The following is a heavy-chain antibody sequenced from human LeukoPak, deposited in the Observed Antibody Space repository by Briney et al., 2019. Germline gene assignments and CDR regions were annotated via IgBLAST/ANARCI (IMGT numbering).Heavy chain of an antibody. V-gene: IGHV3-66*01. J-gene: IGHJ4*02. D-gene: IGHD2/OR15-2a*01. CDR2: IYSGGST. CDR1: KFTVGSKY. CDR3: AKDGTSYYYIYY. Sequence: GGSLRLSCAASKFTVGSKYMSWVRQAPGKGLEWVSVIYSGGSTHYADSVKGRFTISRDNSKNTLYLQMNSLRAEDTAVYYCAKDGTSYYYIYYWGQGTLVTVSS.